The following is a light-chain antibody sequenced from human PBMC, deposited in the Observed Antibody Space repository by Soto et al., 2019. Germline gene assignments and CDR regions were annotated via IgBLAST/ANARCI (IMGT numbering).Light chain of an antibody. CDR1: QSINSN. Sequence: EIVMTQSPATLSVSPGERATLSCRASQSINSNLAWYQQKLGQAPRLLIYGASTRATGIPARFSGSGSGTEFTLTISSLQSEDFAVYYCQQYNIWPLLAFGGGTKVEIK. CDR3: QQYNIWPLLA. CDR2: GAS. J-gene: IGKJ4*01. V-gene: IGKV3-15*01.